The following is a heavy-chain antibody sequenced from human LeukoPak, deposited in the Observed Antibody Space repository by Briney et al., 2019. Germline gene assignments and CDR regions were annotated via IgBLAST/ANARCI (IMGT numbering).Heavy chain of an antibody. CDR2: IIPIFGTA. J-gene: IGHJ6*03. D-gene: IGHD2-21*01. V-gene: IGHV1-69*13. CDR3: ARCGLPDYYYYYMDV. CDR1: GGTFSSYA. Sequence: SVKVSCKASGGTFSSYAISWVRQAPGQGLEWMGGIIPIFGTANYAQKFQGRVTITADESTSTAYMELSSPRSEDTAVYYCARCGLPDYYYYYMDVWGKGTTVTVSS.